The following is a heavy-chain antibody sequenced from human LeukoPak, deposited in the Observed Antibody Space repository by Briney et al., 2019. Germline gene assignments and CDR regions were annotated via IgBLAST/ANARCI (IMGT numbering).Heavy chain of an antibody. Sequence: SETLSLTCTVFGGSFSSYYWSWVRQPAGPGLEWIGRIYTTGTSKYNPSLQSRVTMSVDKSKRQFSLNVTSVTAADTAVYYCARAGDPSYYDRRGYYFAFWGQGIQVTVSS. J-gene: IGHJ4*02. D-gene: IGHD3-22*01. V-gene: IGHV4-4*07. CDR2: IYTTGTS. CDR3: ARAGDPSYYDRRGYYFAF. CDR1: GGSFSSYY.